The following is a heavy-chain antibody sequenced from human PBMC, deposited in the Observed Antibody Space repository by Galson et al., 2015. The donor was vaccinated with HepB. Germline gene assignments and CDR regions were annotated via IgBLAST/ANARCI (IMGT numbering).Heavy chain of an antibody. D-gene: IGHD6-19*01. V-gene: IGHV4-39*01. J-gene: IGHJ3*02. CDR2: IYYSGST. Sequence: GSISSSSYYWGWIRQPPGKGLEWIGSIYYSGSTYYNPSLKSRVTISVDTSKNQFSLKLSSVTAADTAVYYCARHRWQWLVKAFDIWGQGTMVTVSS. CDR1: GSISSSSYY. CDR3: ARHRWQWLVKAFDI.